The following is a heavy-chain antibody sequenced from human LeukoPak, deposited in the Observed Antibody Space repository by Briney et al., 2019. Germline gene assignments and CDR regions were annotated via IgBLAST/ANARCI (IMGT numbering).Heavy chain of an antibody. D-gene: IGHD1-26*01. CDR1: GYSLSELS. CDR3: ATEKDLLLDS. Sequence: ASVKVSCKVSGYSLSELSTHWVRQAPGQGLEWMGGFDPGDGETTYAQKFQGRVTMTEDTSTDTAYLELSSLRSEDTAVYFCATEKDLLLDSWGQGTPVTVSS. J-gene: IGHJ5*01. V-gene: IGHV1-24*01. CDR2: FDPGDGET.